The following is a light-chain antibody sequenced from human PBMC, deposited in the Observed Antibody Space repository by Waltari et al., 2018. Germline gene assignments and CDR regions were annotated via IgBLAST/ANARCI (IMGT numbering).Light chain of an antibody. CDR1: SSDVGGYNY. J-gene: IGLJ2*01. CDR2: EVS. CDR3: SSYTSSSTLV. V-gene: IGLV2-14*01. Sequence: QSALTQPASVPGSPGQSITISCTGTSSDVGGYNYVSWYPQHPGKAPNLMIYEVSKRPSGVSNRCSGTKSGNTASLTISGLQAEDEADYYCSSYTSSSTLVFGGGTKLTVL.